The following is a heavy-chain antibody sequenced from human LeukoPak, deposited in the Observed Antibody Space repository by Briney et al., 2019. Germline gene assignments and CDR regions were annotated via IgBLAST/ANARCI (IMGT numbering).Heavy chain of an antibody. CDR1: GYSISSAYY. V-gene: IGHV4-38-2*01. D-gene: IGHD3-3*01. J-gene: IGHJ4*02. CDR3: INYDFWSGYFL. Sequence: SETLSLTCAVSGYSISSAYYWGWIRQPPGKGLEWIASIYHSGSTYYNPSLKSRVTISVDTSKNQFSLKLSSVTAADTAVYYCINYDFWSGYFLWGQGTLSPSPQ. CDR2: IYHSGST.